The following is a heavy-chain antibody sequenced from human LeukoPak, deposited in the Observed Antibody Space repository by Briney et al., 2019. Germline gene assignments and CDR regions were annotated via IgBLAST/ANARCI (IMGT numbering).Heavy chain of an antibody. CDR3: ARSWXLLPXXYFDX. Sequence: GASVKVSCKASGGTFSSYAISWVRQAPGQGLEWMGGIIPIFGTANYAQKFQGRVTITADESTSTAYMELSSLRSEDTAVYYCARSWXLLPXXYFDXXXXGTLVTVSS. CDR2: IIPIFGTA. V-gene: IGHV1-69*13. J-gene: IGHJ4*02. D-gene: IGHD1-26*01. CDR1: GGTFSSYA.